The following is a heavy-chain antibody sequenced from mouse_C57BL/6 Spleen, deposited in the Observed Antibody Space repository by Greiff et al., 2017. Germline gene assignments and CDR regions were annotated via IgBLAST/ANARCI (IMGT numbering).Heavy chain of an antibody. J-gene: IGHJ1*03. CDR1: GFTFSDYG. CDR2: ISSGSSTI. Sequence: EVKLVESGGGLVKPGGSLKLSCAASGFTFSDYGMHWVRQAPEKGLEWVAYISSGSSTIYYAATVKGRFTISRDNAKNTLFLQMTSLRSEDTAMYYCARKELLLLYFDVWGTGTTVTVSS. CDR3: ARKELLLLYFDV. V-gene: IGHV5-17*01.